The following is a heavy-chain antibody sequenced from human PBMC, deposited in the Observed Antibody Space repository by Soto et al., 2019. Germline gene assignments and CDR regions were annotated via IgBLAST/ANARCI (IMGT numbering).Heavy chain of an antibody. Sequence: EVQLVESGGGLIQPGGSLRLSCAASGFTLSANYMSWVRQAPGKGLEWVSVIYSDDSTYYADSVKGRFTISRDNSKNTLLLQMNSLRAEDTAVYYCARSHSTSLNWSDPWGQGTLVSVSS. D-gene: IGHD2-2*01. CDR3: ARSHSTSLNWSDP. J-gene: IGHJ5*02. V-gene: IGHV3-53*01. CDR2: IYSDDST. CDR1: GFTLSANY.